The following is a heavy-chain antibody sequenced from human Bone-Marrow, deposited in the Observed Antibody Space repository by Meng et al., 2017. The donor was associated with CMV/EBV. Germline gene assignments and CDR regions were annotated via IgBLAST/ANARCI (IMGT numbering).Heavy chain of an antibody. Sequence: GGSLRLSCAAPGFTFSSYSMNWVRQAPGKGLEWVSSISSSSSYIYYADSVKGRFTISRDNAKNSLYLQMNSLRAEDTAVYYCARVVGEGGYGGYGYWGQGTLVTVAS. CDR3: ARVVGEGGYGGYGY. CDR1: GFTFSSYS. CDR2: ISSSSSYI. V-gene: IGHV3-21*01. J-gene: IGHJ4*02. D-gene: IGHD5-12*01.